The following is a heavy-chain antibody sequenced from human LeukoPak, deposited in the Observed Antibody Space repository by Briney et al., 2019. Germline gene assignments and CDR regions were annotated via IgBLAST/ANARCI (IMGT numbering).Heavy chain of an antibody. J-gene: IGHJ4*02. V-gene: IGHV3-48*01. D-gene: IGHD3-10*01. CDR1: GFTFSSYS. CDR2: ISSSSSTI. CDR3: ARSPGSGSYYNAIDY. Sequence: GGSLRLSCAASGFTFSSYSMNWVRQAPGKGLEWVSYISSSSSTIYYADSVKGRFTISRDNAKNSLYLQMNSLRAEDTAVYYCARSPGSGSYYNAIDYWGQGTLVTVSS.